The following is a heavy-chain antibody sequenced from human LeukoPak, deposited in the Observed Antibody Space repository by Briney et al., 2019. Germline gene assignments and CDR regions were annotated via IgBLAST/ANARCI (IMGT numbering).Heavy chain of an antibody. D-gene: IGHD2-2*01. CDR1: GGSISSYY. CDR2: IYYSGST. Sequence: SETLSLTCTVSGGSISSYYWSWIRQPPEKGLEWIGYIYYSGSTNYNPSLKSRVTISVDTSKNQFSLELSSVTAADTAVYYCARDPQSGRYCSSTSCRYFDYWGQGTLVTVSS. V-gene: IGHV4-59*12. J-gene: IGHJ4*02. CDR3: ARDPQSGRYCSSTSCRYFDY.